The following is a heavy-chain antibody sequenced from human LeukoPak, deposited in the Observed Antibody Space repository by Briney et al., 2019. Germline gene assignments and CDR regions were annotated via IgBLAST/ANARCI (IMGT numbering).Heavy chain of an antibody. CDR1: GFTFSSYE. V-gene: IGHV3-48*03. Sequence: GGSLRLSCAASGFTFSSYEMNWVRQAPGKGLEWVSYISSSGSTIHYADSVKGRFTISRDNAKNSLYLQMNSLRAEDTAVYYCARDSSLDCSSTSCYAGDNWFDPWGQGTLVTVSS. D-gene: IGHD2-2*01. CDR3: ARDSSLDCSSTSCYAGDNWFDP. CDR2: ISSSGSTI. J-gene: IGHJ5*02.